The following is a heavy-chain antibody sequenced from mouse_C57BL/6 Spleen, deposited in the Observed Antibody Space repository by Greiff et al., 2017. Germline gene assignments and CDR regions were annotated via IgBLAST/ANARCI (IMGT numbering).Heavy chain of an antibody. V-gene: IGHV1-55*01. Sequence: QVQLQQPGAELVKPGASVKMSCKASGYTFTSYWITWVKQRPGQGLEWIGDIYPGSGSTNYNEKFKSKATLTVDTSSSTAYMQLSSLTSEDSAVXYCARDPYYYGSSYDYWGQGTTLTVSS. D-gene: IGHD1-1*01. CDR3: ARDPYYYGSSYDY. CDR2: IYPGSGST. J-gene: IGHJ2*01. CDR1: GYTFTSYW.